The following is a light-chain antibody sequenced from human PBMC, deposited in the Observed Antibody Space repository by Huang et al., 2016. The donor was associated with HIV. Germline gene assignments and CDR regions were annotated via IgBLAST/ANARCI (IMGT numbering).Light chain of an antibody. CDR1: QSISSSS. CDR3: HQYGSPPFT. J-gene: IGKJ3*01. V-gene: IGKV3-20*01. CDR2: GAS. Sequence: EIVLTQSPGTLSLSPGERATLSCRASQSISSSSLAWYLQKPGQAPTLLIHGASTRATDIPDRFRCSGSGTDFTLTISRLEPEDFAVYYCHQYGSPPFTFGPGTKVDIK.